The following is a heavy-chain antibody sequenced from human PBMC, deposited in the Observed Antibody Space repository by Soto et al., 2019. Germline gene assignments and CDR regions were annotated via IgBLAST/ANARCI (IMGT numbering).Heavy chain of an antibody. Sequence: QVQLQESGPGLVKPSGTLSLTCVVSGSFISTTNWWNWVHQSPGKGLEWIGEVFHSGTTNYNPSLQSRITISIDKSTNPFSLRLNSVTAADSAVYYCARMGSGSWRGYLDLWGRGTLVTVSS. D-gene: IGHD6-13*01. CDR2: VFHSGTT. CDR3: ARMGSGSWRGYLDL. V-gene: IGHV4-4*02. J-gene: IGHJ2*01. CDR1: GSFISTTNW.